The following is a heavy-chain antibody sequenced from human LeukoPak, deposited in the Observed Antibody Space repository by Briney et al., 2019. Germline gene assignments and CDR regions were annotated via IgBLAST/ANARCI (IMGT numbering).Heavy chain of an antibody. CDR2: INTNTGNP. V-gene: IGHV7-4-1*02. CDR3: ARGLRMNVDTAMVSDY. Sequence: ASVKVSCKASGYTFTSYGISWVRQAPGQGLEWMGWINTNTGNPTYAQGFTGRFVFSLDTSVSTAYLQISSLKAEDTAVYYCARGLRMNVDTAMVSDYWGQGTLVTVSS. D-gene: IGHD5-18*01. CDR1: GYTFTSYG. J-gene: IGHJ4*02.